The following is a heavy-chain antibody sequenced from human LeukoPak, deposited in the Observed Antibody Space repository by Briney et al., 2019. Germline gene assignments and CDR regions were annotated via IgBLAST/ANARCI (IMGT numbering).Heavy chain of an antibody. D-gene: IGHD3-22*01. V-gene: IGHV3-11*01. J-gene: IGHJ4*02. CDR1: GFTLSDYY. CDR2: ISTSAGTI. Sequence: GESLRLSCAASGFTLSDYYMTWIRQAPGKGLEWISYISTSAGTIYYADSVKGRFTISRDNAKNSLYLQMNSLRAEDTAVYYCARDAIDSSGFDFDYWDQGTLVTVSS. CDR3: ARDAIDSSGFDFDY.